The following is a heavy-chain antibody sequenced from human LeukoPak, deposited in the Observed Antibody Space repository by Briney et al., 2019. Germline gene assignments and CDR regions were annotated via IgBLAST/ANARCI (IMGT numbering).Heavy chain of an antibody. J-gene: IGHJ6*03. D-gene: IGHD1-14*01. CDR2: ISWDGGST. V-gene: IGHV3-43D*03. CDR3: AKGGTTSNNYMDV. Sequence: PAGSLRLSCAASGFTFEYNAMQWVRQAPGQGLGWVAFISWDGGSTYYADSVKGRFTISRDNTKESLYLQMSGLRAEDSALYYCAKGGTTSNNYMDVWGKGTTVTVSS. CDR1: GFTFEYNA.